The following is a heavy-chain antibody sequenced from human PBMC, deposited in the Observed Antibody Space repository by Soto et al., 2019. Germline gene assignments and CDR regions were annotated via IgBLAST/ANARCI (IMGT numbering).Heavy chain of an antibody. J-gene: IGHJ4*02. V-gene: IGHV4-30-4*01. CDR1: GGSINTGNYY. CDR2: ILNSGST. D-gene: IGHD6-19*01. Sequence: PSETLSLTCTVSGGSINTGNYYWSWIRQPPGEGLEWIGYILNSGSTYYNPSLKSRVTMSVDTSKNQFSLKMSSVTAADTAVYYCAAPEAARSSGWHFGLDYCSEGTLVTVSS. CDR3: AAPEAARSSGWHFGLDY.